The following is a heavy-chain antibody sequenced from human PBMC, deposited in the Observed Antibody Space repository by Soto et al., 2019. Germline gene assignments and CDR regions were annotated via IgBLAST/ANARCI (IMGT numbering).Heavy chain of an antibody. CDR3: ARDQTVTGPSTFDY. V-gene: IGHV3-74*03. D-gene: IGHD6-19*01. Sequence: EVQLVESGGGLVQPGGSLRLSCAASGFTFRTYWMHWVRQSPGKGLVWVSRIDAAGSGTTYADAVDGRFTISRDNAKNTLYLQMNSLRAEDTAVYYCARDQTVTGPSTFDYCGQGTLVTVSS. J-gene: IGHJ4*02. CDR1: GFTFRTYW. CDR2: IDAAGSGT.